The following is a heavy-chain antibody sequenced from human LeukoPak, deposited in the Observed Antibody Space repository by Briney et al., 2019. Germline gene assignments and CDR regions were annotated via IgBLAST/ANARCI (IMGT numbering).Heavy chain of an antibody. CDR2: ISSSSSYI. Sequence: GGSLRLSCAASGFTFSSYSMNWVRQAPGKGPEWASSISSSSSYIYYADSVKGRFTISRDNAKNSLYLQMNSLRAEDTAVYYCARGNGWFDPWGQGTLVTVSS. V-gene: IGHV3-21*01. D-gene: IGHD1-1*01. J-gene: IGHJ5*02. CDR1: GFTFSSYS. CDR3: ARGNGWFDP.